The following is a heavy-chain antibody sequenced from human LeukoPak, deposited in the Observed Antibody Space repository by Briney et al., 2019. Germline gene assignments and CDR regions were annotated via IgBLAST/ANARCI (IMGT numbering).Heavy chain of an antibody. J-gene: IGHJ6*02. D-gene: IGHD3-22*01. V-gene: IGHV3-23*01. Sequence: PGGSLRLSCAASGFTFSSYAMSWVRQAPGKGLEWVSAISGSGGSTYYADSVKGRFTISRDNSKNTLYLQMNSLRAEDTAVYYCARGTYYYDSSGKAYYYYGMDVWGQGTTVTVSS. CDR1: GFTFSSYA. CDR3: ARGTYYYDSSGKAYYYYGMDV. CDR2: ISGSGGST.